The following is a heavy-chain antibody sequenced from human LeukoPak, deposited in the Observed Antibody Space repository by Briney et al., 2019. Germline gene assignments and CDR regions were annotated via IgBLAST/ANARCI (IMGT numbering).Heavy chain of an antibody. CDR1: GFTFSSYA. CDR2: ISYDGSNK. Sequence: GGSLRLSCAASGFTFSSYAMHWVRQAPGKGLEWVAVISYDGSNKYYADSVKGRFTISRDNAKNSMYLQMNSLRVDDTAVYFCARGHWGLDCWGQGTLVTVSS. CDR3: ARGHWGLDC. J-gene: IGHJ4*02. D-gene: IGHD7-27*01. V-gene: IGHV3-30-3*01.